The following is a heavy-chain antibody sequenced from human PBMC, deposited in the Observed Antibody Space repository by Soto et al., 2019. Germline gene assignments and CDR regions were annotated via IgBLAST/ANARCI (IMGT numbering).Heavy chain of an antibody. CDR1: GYTFTSYG. V-gene: IGHV1-18*01. CDR2: ISAYNGNT. D-gene: IGHD4-17*01. Sequence: QVQLVQSGAEVKKPGASVKVSCKASGYTFTSYGISWVRQAPGQGLEWMGWISAYNGNTNYAQKLQGRVTMTTDTATSTAYMGLRSLRSDDTAVYYCARDALAYGDYAWYYGMDVWGQGTTVTVSS. J-gene: IGHJ6*02. CDR3: ARDALAYGDYAWYYGMDV.